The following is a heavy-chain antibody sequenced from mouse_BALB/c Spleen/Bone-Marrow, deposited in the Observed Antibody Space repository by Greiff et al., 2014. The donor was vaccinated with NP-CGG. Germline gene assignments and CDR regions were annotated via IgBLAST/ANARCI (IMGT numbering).Heavy chain of an antibody. Sequence: VHVKQSGAELVKPGASVKLSCTASGFNIKDIYMHWVKQRPEQGLEWIGRIDPANGNTKYDPKFQGKATITADTSSNTAYLQLSSLTSEDTAVYYCARYYYGSSYFDYWGRGTTLTVSS. CDR3: ARYYYGSSYFDY. CDR2: IDPANGNT. CDR1: GFNIKDIY. J-gene: IGHJ2*01. V-gene: IGHV14-3*02. D-gene: IGHD1-1*01.